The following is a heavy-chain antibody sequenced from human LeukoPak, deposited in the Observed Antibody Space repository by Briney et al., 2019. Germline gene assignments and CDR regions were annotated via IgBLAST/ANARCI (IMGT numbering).Heavy chain of an antibody. CDR2: IYTSGST. V-gene: IGHV4-4*07. Sequence: SETLSLTCTVSGGSISSYYWSWIRQPAGKGLEWIGRIYTSGSTDYNPSLKSRVTMSVDTSKNQFSLKLSSVTAADTAVYYCARDRGYYNSSGYYAFDIWGQGTMVTVSS. J-gene: IGHJ3*02. CDR3: ARDRGYYNSSGYYAFDI. D-gene: IGHD3-22*01. CDR1: GGSISSYY.